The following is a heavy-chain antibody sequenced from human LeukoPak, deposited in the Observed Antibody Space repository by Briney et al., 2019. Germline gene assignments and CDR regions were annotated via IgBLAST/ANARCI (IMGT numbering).Heavy chain of an antibody. D-gene: IGHD5-18*01. CDR2: FDPEDGET. CDR1: GYTLTELS. CDR3: ATDRGYSYGYRGDNPFDY. J-gene: IGHJ4*02. V-gene: IGHV1-24*01. Sequence: ASVKVSCKVSGYTLTELSMHWVRQAPGKGLGWMGGFDPEDGETIYAQKFQGRVTMTEDTSTDTAYMELSSLRSEDTAVYYCATDRGYSYGYRGDNPFDYWGQGTLVTVSS.